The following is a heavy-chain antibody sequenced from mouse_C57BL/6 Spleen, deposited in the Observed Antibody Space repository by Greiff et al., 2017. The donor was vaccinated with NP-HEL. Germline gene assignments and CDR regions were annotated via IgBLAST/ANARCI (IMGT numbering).Heavy chain of an antibody. J-gene: IGHJ1*03. Sequence: QVQLQQSGAELVRPGTSVKVSCKASGYAFTNYLIEWVKQRPGQGLEWIGVINPGSGGTNYNEKFKGKATLTADKSSSTAYMQLSSLTSEDSAVYFCARGVTRTWYCDVWGTGTTVTVSS. CDR3: ARGVTRTWYCDV. D-gene: IGHD2-3*01. CDR2: INPGSGGT. V-gene: IGHV1-54*01. CDR1: GYAFTNYL.